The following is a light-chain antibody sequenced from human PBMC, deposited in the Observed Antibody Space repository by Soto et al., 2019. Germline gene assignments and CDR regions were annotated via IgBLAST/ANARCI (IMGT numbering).Light chain of an antibody. CDR3: CSYAGNDNYV. V-gene: IGLV2-8*01. CDR2: EVN. Sequence: QSALTQPPSSSGYPGQSVPISCTGTSSDVGGYHYVSWYQQHPGKAPKLIIYEVNKRPSGVPDRFSGAKSGNTASLSVSGLQAEDEADYYCCSYAGNDNYVFGTGTKLTVL. J-gene: IGLJ1*01. CDR1: SSDVGGYHY.